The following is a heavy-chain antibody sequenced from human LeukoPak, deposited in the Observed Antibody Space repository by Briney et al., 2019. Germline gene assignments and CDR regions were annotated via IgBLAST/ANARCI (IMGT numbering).Heavy chain of an antibody. CDR2: INHSGST. J-gene: IGHJ4*02. V-gene: IGHV4-34*01. CDR1: GGSFSGYY. Sequence: SDTLSLTCAVYGGSFSGYYWSWIRQPPGKGLEWIGEINHSGSTNYNPSLKSRVTISVDTSKNQFSLKLSSVTAADTAVYYCARRDVVATRRRTFDYWGQGTLVTVSS. D-gene: IGHD5-12*01. CDR3: ARRDVVATRRRTFDY.